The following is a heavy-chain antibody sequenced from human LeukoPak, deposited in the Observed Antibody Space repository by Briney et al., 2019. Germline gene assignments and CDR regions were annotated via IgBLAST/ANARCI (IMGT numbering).Heavy chain of an antibody. J-gene: IGHJ5*02. D-gene: IGHD2-2*03. CDR2: IIPIFGTA. CDR3: ARVAGYGGGNWFDL. Sequence: ASVKVSCKASGGTFSSYAISWVRQAPGQGLEWMGGIIPIFGTANYAQKFQGRVTITADKSTSTAYMELSSLRSEDTAVYYCARVAGYGGGNWFDLWGQGTLVTVSS. V-gene: IGHV1-69*06. CDR1: GGTFSSYA.